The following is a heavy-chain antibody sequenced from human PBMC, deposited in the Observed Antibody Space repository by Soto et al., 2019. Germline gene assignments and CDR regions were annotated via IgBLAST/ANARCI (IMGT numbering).Heavy chain of an antibody. CDR3: AREFCSGGNCYTYYFDP. CDR1: GPTFNRYC. J-gene: IGHJ5*02. CDR2: INTDGSNT. V-gene: IGHV3-74*01. D-gene: IGHD2-15*01. Sequence: LILSCAASGPTFNRYCMHWVRHAPGKGLVWVSHINTDGSNTNYADSVKGRFTISRDNAKSTLFLQMNSLRDEDTAVYYCAREFCSGGNCYTYYFDPWGQGIPVTVSS.